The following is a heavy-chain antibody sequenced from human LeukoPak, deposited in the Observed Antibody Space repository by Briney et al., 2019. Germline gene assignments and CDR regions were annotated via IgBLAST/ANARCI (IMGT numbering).Heavy chain of an antibody. CDR2: IKTDGSET. Sequence: GGSLRLSCAASGFYFRDHWMDWVRQAPGKGLEWVGHIKTDGSETYYLDSLKGRISISRDSTNNALYLQMNSLRVEDTAIYYCVKNDGWFHLAQWGQGTLVTVSS. CDR1: GFYFRDHW. CDR3: VKNDGWFHLAQ. D-gene: IGHD6-19*01. J-gene: IGHJ4*02. V-gene: IGHV3-7*03.